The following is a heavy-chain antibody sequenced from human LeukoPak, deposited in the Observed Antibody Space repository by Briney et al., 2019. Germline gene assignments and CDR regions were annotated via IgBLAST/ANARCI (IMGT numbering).Heavy chain of an antibody. CDR2: ISAYNDNI. CDR1: GYTFTNYA. D-gene: IGHD4-17*01. Sequence: ASVKVSCKASGYTFTNYAISWVRQAPGQGLEWMGWISAYNDNINYAQKLQGRVTMTTDTSTSTAYMELRSLRSDDTAVYYCARDLHGAHYFDYWGQGTRVTVSS. J-gene: IGHJ4*02. CDR3: ARDLHGAHYFDY. V-gene: IGHV1-18*01.